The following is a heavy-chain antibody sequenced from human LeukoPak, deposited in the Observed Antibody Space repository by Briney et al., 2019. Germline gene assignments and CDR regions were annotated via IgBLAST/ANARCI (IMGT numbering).Heavy chain of an antibody. V-gene: IGHV4-38-2*01. J-gene: IGHJ4*02. CDR3: ARQGGYYFDY. CDR1: GYSISSGYY. CDR2: IYHSGST. D-gene: IGHD3-16*01. Sequence: SETLSLTCAVSGYSISSGYYCVWIRQPPGKGLEWIGSIYHSGSTYYNPSLKSRVTISVDTSNNQFSLKLSSVTAADTAVYYCARQGGYYFDYWGQGTLVTVSS.